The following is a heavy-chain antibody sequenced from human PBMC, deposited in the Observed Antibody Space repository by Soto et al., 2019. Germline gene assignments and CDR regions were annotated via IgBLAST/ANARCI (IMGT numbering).Heavy chain of an antibody. CDR1: GFTFSSYS. V-gene: IGHV3-48*01. J-gene: IGHJ6*03. CDR2: ISSSSSTI. Sequence: HPGGSLRLSCAASGFTFSSYSMNWVRQAPGKGLEWVSYISSSSSTIYYADSVKGRFTISRDNAKNSLYLQMNSLRAEDTAVYYCARDFRVVIPSGGYYYYMDVWGKGTTVTVSS. CDR3: ARDFRVVIPSGGYYYYMDV. D-gene: IGHD3-3*01.